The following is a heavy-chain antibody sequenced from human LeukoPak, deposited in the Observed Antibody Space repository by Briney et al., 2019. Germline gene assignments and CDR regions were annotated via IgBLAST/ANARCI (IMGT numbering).Heavy chain of an antibody. J-gene: IGHJ4*02. V-gene: IGHV3-43*02. CDR3: AKDGYSYGYGLGYFDY. CDR1: GFTFDDYA. D-gene: IGHD5-18*01. Sequence: GGSLRLSCAASGFTFDDYAMHWVRQAPGKGLEWVSLISGDGGSTYYADSVKGRFTISRDNSKNSLYLQMNSLRTEDTALYYCAKDGYSYGYGLGYFDYWAQGTLVNVSS. CDR2: ISGDGGST.